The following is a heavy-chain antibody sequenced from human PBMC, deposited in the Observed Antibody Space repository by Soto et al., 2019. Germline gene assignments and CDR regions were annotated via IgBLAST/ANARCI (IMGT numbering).Heavy chain of an antibody. Sequence: SVKGYCKASGGTFSSYAISWVRQAPGQGLEWMGRIIPIFGTANYAQKFQGRVTITADESTSTAYMELSSLRSEDTAVYYCVRLYSSSGIYYYYGMDVWGQGTTVTVSS. CDR2: IIPIFGTA. CDR3: VRLYSSSGIYYYYGMDV. D-gene: IGHD6-6*01. V-gene: IGHV1-69*13. J-gene: IGHJ6*02. CDR1: GGTFSSYA.